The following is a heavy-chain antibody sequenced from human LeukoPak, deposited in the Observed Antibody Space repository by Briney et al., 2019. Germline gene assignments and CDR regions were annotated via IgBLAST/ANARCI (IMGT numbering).Heavy chain of an antibody. CDR1: GYTFTGYY. D-gene: IGHD6-6*01. CDR2: ISAYNGNT. J-gene: IGHJ6*02. CDR3: ARDHGSSRYYYYYYGMDV. Sequence: ASVKVSCKASGYTFTGYYMHWVRQAPGQGLEWMGWISAYNGNTNYAQKLQGRVTMTTDTSTSTAYMELRSLRSDDTAVYYCARDHGSSRYYYYYYGMDVWGQGTTVTVSS. V-gene: IGHV1-18*04.